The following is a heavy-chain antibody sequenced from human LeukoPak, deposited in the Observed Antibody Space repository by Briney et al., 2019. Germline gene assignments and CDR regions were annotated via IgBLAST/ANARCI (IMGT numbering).Heavy chain of an antibody. CDR2: ISSSGSTI. V-gene: IGHV3-48*03. CDR1: GFTFSSYE. CDR3: AELGITMIGGV. D-gene: IGHD3-10*02. J-gene: IGHJ6*04. Sequence: LPGGSLRLSCAASGFTFSSYEMNWVRQARGKGLEWVSYISSSGSTIYYADSVKGRFTISRDNAKNSLYLQMNSLRAEDTAVYYCAELGITMIGGVWGKGTTVTISS.